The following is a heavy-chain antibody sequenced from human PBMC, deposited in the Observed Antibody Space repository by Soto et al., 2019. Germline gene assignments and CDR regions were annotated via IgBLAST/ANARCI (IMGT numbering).Heavy chain of an antibody. CDR1: GFTFISYS. V-gene: IGHV3-30-3*01. D-gene: IGHD2-8*02. CDR2: ISHDGART. J-gene: IGHJ4*02. CDR3: ARDKDWGWHDY. Sequence: QVQLVESGGGIVQPGESLRLSCEASGFTFISYSIHWVRQAPGKGLEWVATISHDGARTSYADSVNGRFTISRDNSKTTVYLETNSLRVEDTAVYHCARDKDWGWHDYWGQGTLVTVSS.